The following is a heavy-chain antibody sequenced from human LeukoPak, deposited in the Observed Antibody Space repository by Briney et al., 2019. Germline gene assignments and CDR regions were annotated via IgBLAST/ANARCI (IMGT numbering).Heavy chain of an antibody. Sequence: ASVKVSCKASGGTFSSYAISWVRQAPGQGLEWMGRIIPILGIANYAQKFQGRVTITADKSTSTAYMELSSLRSEDTAVYYCARGEYYYDSSGYYYFDYWGQGNLVTVSS. CDR3: ARGEYYYDSSGYYYFDY. D-gene: IGHD3-22*01. CDR1: GGTFSSYA. CDR2: IIPILGIA. J-gene: IGHJ4*02. V-gene: IGHV1-69*04.